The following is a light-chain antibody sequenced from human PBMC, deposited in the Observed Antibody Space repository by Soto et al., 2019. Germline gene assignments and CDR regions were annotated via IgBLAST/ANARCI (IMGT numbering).Light chain of an antibody. CDR2: DVS. CDR3: SSYTSITIYV. J-gene: IGLJ1*01. V-gene: IGLV2-14*01. CDR1: SSDVGIYNY. Sequence: QSVLTQPASVSGSPGQSITISCTGTSSDVGIYNYVSWYQQHPGKAPKLMIYDVSNRPSGVSNRFSGSKSGNTASLSISGLQAEDEADYYCSSYTSITIYVFGTGTKVTVL.